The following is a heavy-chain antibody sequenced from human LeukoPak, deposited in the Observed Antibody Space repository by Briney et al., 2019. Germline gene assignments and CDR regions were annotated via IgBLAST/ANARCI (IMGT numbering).Heavy chain of an antibody. CDR3: ARHIISGSNTPADY. CDR1: GDSINSRSYY. CDR2: IYYSGST. Sequence: SETLSLTCTVSGDSINSRSYYWDWIRQPPGKGLEWIGSIYYSGSTYYNPSLESRVTLSVDTSKNQFSLKLSSVTAADTAVYYCARHIISGSNTPADYWGQGALVTVSS. J-gene: IGHJ4*02. V-gene: IGHV4-39*01. D-gene: IGHD1-26*01.